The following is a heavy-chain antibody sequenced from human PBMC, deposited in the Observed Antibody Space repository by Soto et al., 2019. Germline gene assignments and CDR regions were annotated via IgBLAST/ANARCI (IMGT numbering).Heavy chain of an antibody. V-gene: IGHV4-39*01. D-gene: IGHD4-4*01. Sequence: QLQLQESGPGLVKPSETLSLTCTVSGGSISSSSYYWGWIRQPPGKGLEWIGSIYYSGSTYYNPSLKSRVTISVDTSKNQFSLKLSSVTAADAAVYYCARHVPPLPNDYSNARYYYYMDVWGKGTTVTVSS. CDR2: IYYSGST. CDR1: GGSISSSSYY. CDR3: ARHVPPLPNDYSNARYYYYMDV. J-gene: IGHJ6*03.